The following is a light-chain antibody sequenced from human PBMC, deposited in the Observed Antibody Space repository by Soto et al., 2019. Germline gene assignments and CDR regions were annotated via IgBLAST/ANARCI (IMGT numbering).Light chain of an antibody. CDR2: AAS. CDR1: QGISSY. V-gene: IGKV1-8*01. CDR3: QQYYSYPQT. Sequence: AIRMTQSPSSLSASTGDRVTITCRASQGISSYLAWYQQKPGKAPKLLIYAASTLQSGVPSRFSGSVSGTDFTLTISCLQSEDFATYYCQQYYSYPQTFGPGTKVDIK. J-gene: IGKJ3*01.